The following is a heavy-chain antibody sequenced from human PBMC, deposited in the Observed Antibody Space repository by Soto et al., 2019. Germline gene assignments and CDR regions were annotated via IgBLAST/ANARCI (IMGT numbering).Heavy chain of an antibody. V-gene: IGHV3-30*18. Sequence: QVQLVESGGGVVQPGRSLRLSCVASGFTFSSYRMHWVRQAPGKGLEWVAIISYDGSNTYYADSVKGRFTISRDNSKNTLYLQMNSLRAEDTSVYYCAKEGGLSGSYYISSSYYFVYWGQGTLVTVSS. CDR2: ISYDGSNT. J-gene: IGHJ4*02. D-gene: IGHD1-26*01. CDR1: GFTFSSYR. CDR3: AKEGGLSGSYYISSSYYFVY.